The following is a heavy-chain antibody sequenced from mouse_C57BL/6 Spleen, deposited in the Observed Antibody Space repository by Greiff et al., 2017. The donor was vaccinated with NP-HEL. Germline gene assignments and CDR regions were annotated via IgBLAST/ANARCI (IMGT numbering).Heavy chain of an antibody. V-gene: IGHV1-55*01. Sequence: QVQLQQPGAELVKPGASVKMSCKASGYTFTSYWITWVKQRPGQGLEWIGDIYPGSGSTNYNEKFKSKATLTVDTSSSTAYMQLSSLTSEDSAVYYCARSGDYYGSSYDYAMDYWGQGTSVTVSS. CDR3: ARSGDYYGSSYDYAMDY. J-gene: IGHJ4*01. CDR1: GYTFTSYW. D-gene: IGHD1-1*01. CDR2: IYPGSGST.